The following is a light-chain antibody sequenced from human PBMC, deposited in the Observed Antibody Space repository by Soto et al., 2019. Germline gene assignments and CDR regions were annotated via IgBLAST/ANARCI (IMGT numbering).Light chain of an antibody. Sequence: QSALTQPASVSGSPGQSITISCTGSNSDIGAYDYVSWYQQHPGKPPTLLIYEVTFRTSGVPNRFSGSKSENTATLTISGLLTEDEADYYCGSYASATLIFGGGTKLTVL. CDR2: EVT. CDR3: GSYASATLI. CDR1: NSDIGAYDY. J-gene: IGLJ2*01. V-gene: IGLV2-14*01.